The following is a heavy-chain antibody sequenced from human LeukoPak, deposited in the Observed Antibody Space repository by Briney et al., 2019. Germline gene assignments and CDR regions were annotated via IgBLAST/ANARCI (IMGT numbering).Heavy chain of an antibody. J-gene: IGHJ4*02. V-gene: IGHV3-23*01. CDR1: GFTFSSYA. CDR3: AKSFPTDIVVVPAAFDY. CDR2: ISGSGGST. Sequence: GGSLRLSCAASGFTFSSYAMSWVRQAPGKGLEWVSAISGSGGSTYYADSVKGRFTISRDNSKNTLYLQMNSLRAEDTAVYYCAKSFPTDIVVVPAAFDYWGQGTLVTVSS. D-gene: IGHD2-2*01.